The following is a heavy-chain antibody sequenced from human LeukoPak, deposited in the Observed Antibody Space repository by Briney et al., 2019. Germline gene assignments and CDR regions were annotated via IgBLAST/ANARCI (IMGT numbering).Heavy chain of an antibody. D-gene: IGHD5-12*01. J-gene: IGHJ4*02. V-gene: IGHV1-2*06. CDR2: INPDSGGT. CDR1: GYTFTGNF. CDR3: ARYSGYDGIDF. Sequence: GASVKVSCKASGYTFTGNFMHWVRQAPGQGLEWMGRINPDSGGTNYAQKFQGRVTMTRDTSISTAYMELSGLRSDDTAMYYCARYSGYDGIDFWGQGNLVTVSS.